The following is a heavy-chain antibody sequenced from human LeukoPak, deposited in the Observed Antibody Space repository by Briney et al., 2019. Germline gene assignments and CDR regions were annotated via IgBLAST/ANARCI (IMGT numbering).Heavy chain of an antibody. CDR3: TRGRLVNDY. J-gene: IGHJ4*02. CDR1: GFSFSTYS. CDR2: INSDGSST. V-gene: IGHV3-74*01. D-gene: IGHD5-24*01. Sequence: GGSLRLSCTASGFSFSTYSMNWVRQAPGKGLEWVSRINSDGSSTIYADSVKGRFTISRDNAKNTLYLQMNSLGADDTAVYYCTRGRLVNDYWGQGTLVTVSS.